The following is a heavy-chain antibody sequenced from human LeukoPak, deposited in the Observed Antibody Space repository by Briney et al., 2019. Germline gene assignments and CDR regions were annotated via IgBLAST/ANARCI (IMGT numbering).Heavy chain of an antibody. CDR3: ARRIRNGAFDI. D-gene: IGHD4-11*01. CDR1: GFTFSSYG. V-gene: IGHV3-33*01. Sequence: GGSLRLSCAASGFTFSSYGMHWVRQAPGKGLEWMAVIWYDGSNKYYADSVKGRFTISRDNSKNTLYLQMNSLRAEDTAVYYCARRIRNGAFDIWGQGTMVTVSS. CDR2: IWYDGSNK. J-gene: IGHJ3*02.